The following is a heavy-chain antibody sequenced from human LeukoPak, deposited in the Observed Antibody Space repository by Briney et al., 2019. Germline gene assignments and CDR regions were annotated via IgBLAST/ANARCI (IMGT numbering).Heavy chain of an antibody. CDR2: IYYSGST. Sequence: SETLSLTCTVSGGSISSYYWSWIRQPPGKGLEWIGYIYYSGSTNYNPSLKSRVTISVDTSKNQFSLKLSSVTAADTAVYYCARVRYSSSRYPGHYYYYYGMDVWGQGTTVTVSS. J-gene: IGHJ6*02. CDR3: ARVRYSSSRYPGHYYYYYGMDV. V-gene: IGHV4-59*01. CDR1: GGSISSYY. D-gene: IGHD6-13*01.